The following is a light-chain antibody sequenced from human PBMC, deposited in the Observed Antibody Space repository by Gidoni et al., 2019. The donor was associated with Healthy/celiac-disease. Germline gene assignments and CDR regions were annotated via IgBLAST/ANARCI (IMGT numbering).Light chain of an antibody. CDR3: QQRSNWPLT. CDR2: DAS. Sequence: EIVSTQSPATLSLAPGERATLSCRASQSVSSYLAWYQQKPGQAPRLLIYDASTRATGIPARFSGSGSGTDFTLTISSLEPEDFAVYYCQQRSNWPLTFGGXTKVEIK. J-gene: IGKJ4*01. V-gene: IGKV3-11*01. CDR1: QSVSSY.